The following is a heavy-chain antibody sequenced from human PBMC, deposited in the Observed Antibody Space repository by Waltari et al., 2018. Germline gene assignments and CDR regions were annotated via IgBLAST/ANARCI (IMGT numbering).Heavy chain of an antibody. Sequence: EVQLVQSGAEVKKPGESLKISCTDSGYNFSTNGIGWVRQMPGRGLEWMGIIYPDDPEIRYSPSFQGQVTISADRSINTAYLEWRSLKASDTALYFCARQDPKYQYAMAVWGQGTSVTVS. CDR3: ARQDPKYQYAMAV. J-gene: IGHJ6*02. V-gene: IGHV5-51*01. CDR1: GYNFSTNG. CDR2: IYPDDPEI. D-gene: IGHD2-2*01.